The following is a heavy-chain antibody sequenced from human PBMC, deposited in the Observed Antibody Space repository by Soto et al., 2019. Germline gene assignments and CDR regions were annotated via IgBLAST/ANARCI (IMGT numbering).Heavy chain of an antibody. CDR2: IHFSGST. V-gene: IGHV4-39*01. D-gene: IGHD6-25*01. CDR1: GGSISDSTYY. Sequence: QLQLQESGPGLVKPSETLSLTCTVSGGSISDSTYYWGWIRQPTGKGLEWIGNIHFSGSTYYNPSLKSRVTISVDTSKNQLSLKLSSLTAADTAVYYCAARGGYNSRRQPLDYWGQGTLVPVSS. CDR3: AARGGYNSRRQPLDY. J-gene: IGHJ4*02.